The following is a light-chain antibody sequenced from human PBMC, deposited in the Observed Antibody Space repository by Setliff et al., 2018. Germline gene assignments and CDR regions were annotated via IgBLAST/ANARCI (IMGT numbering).Light chain of an antibody. V-gene: IGLV2-14*01. J-gene: IGLJ1*01. Sequence: QSVLTQPAYVYGSPGQSIAVSCTGSGSDVGAYKFVSWYQQRPGKAPRLMIYDVSNRPSGVSDRFSGSKSGNSASLTISGLQAEDEADYSCCSYTGTSTPHVFGTGTKVTV. CDR3: CSYTGTSTPHV. CDR2: DVS. CDR1: GSDVGAYKF.